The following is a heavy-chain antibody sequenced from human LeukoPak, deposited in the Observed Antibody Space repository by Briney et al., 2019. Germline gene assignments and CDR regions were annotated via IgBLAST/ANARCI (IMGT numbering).Heavy chain of an antibody. J-gene: IGHJ4*02. CDR1: GASISGYY. D-gene: IGHD2/OR15-2a*01. Sequence: SETLSRTCTVSGASISGYYWSWLRQPPGKGLEGIGYMNYSGSTNYNPSLKSRVTISVDTSKNQFYLKLNSVTAADTAVYFCARELKVGNTGYYFDYWGQGTLVTVSS. CDR2: MNYSGST. CDR3: ARELKVGNTGYYFDY. V-gene: IGHV4-59*01.